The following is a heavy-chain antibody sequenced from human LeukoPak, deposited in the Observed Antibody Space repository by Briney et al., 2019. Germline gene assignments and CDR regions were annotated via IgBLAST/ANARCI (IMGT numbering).Heavy chain of an antibody. D-gene: IGHD5-18*01. J-gene: IGHJ4*02. CDR1: GGSFSGYY. Sequence: PSETLSLTCAVYGGSFSGYYWSWIRQPPGKGLEWIGEINHSGSANYNPSLKSRVTISVDTSKNQFSLKLSSVTAADTAVYYCARGLGYSYGSDDYWGQGTLVTVSS. CDR2: INHSGSA. CDR3: ARGLGYSYGSDDY. V-gene: IGHV4-34*01.